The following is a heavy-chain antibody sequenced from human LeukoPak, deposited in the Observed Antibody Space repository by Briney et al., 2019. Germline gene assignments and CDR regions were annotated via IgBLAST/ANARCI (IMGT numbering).Heavy chain of an antibody. D-gene: IGHD3-22*01. CDR3: ARSHRPKIVQYYFDY. CDR1: GYTFTSYY. CDR2: TIPIFGTA. V-gene: IGHV1-69*05. Sequence: GASVKVSCKASGYTFTSYYMHWVRQAPGQGLEWMGRTIPIFGTANYAQKFQGRVTITTDESTSTAYMELSSLRSEDTAVYYCARSHRPKIVQYYFDYWGQGTLVTVSS. J-gene: IGHJ4*02.